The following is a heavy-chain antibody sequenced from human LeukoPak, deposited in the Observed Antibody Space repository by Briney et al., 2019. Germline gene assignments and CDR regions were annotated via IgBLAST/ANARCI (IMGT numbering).Heavy chain of an antibody. Sequence: PSETLSLTCTVSGVSITTYYWNWVRQPPGKGLEWIGHMFYSGTTSYNPSLKSRVTISVDTSKSQFSLKLSSVTAADTAVYFCARGPYSYDSSGAFDIWGQGTMVTVSS. D-gene: IGHD3-22*01. V-gene: IGHV4-59*08. CDR1: GVSITTYY. J-gene: IGHJ3*02. CDR2: MFYSGTT. CDR3: ARGPYSYDSSGAFDI.